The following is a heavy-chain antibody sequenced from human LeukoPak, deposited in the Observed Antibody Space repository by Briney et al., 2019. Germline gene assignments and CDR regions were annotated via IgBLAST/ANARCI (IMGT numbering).Heavy chain of an antibody. CDR3: ARDPSGSYRYYFDY. Sequence: GGSLRLSCAASGFTFSSYSMNWVRQAPGRGLEWVSSISSSSSYIYYADSVKGRFTISRDNAKNSLYLQMNSLRAEDTAVYYCARDPSGSYRYYFDYWGQGTLVTVSS. CDR2: ISSSSSYI. V-gene: IGHV3-21*01. J-gene: IGHJ4*02. D-gene: IGHD1-26*01. CDR1: GFTFSSYS.